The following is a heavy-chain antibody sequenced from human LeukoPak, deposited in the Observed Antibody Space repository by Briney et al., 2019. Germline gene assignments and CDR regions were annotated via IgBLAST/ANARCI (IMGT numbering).Heavy chain of an antibody. CDR3: ARRAGAYSHPYDY. CDR1: GFTFSSYS. D-gene: IGHD4/OR15-4a*01. V-gene: IGHV3-21*04. Sequence: GGSLRLSCAASGFTFSSYSMNWVRQAPGKGLEWVSSISSSGSYIYYADSVKGRFTISRDNAKHSLYLQINSLRAEDTAVYYCARRAGAYSHPYDYWGQGTLVTVSS. CDR2: ISSSGSYI. J-gene: IGHJ4*02.